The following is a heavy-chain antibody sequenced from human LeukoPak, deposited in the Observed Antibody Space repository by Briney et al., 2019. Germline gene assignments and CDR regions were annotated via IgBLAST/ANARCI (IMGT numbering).Heavy chain of an antibody. Sequence: PSETLSLTCTVSSDSISSTNYYWGWIRQPPGKGLEWIGSIYYSGSTYYNPSLEGQVTISVDTSKNQVSLKLSSVTAADTAVYYCATSGWYLLPGVYWGQGTLVTVSS. CDR2: IYYSGST. D-gene: IGHD6-19*01. V-gene: IGHV4-39*01. J-gene: IGHJ4*02. CDR1: SDSISSTNYY. CDR3: ATSGWYLLPGVY.